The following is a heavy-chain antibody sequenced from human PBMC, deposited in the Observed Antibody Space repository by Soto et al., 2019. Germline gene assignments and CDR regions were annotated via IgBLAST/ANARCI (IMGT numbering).Heavy chain of an antibody. CDR3: VRDVGGSGWFDP. CDR2: IYSSGTT. Sequence: QVQLQQSGPGLVKPSETLSLTCTVSGISIDNYYCSWIRQSAGKGLEWIGRIYSSGTTNYNPSLKSRVTMSVDMSKSQFSLNVRSVTAADTAVYYCVRDVGGSGWFDPWGQGTLVTVSS. V-gene: IGHV4-4*07. CDR1: GISIDNYY. J-gene: IGHJ5*02.